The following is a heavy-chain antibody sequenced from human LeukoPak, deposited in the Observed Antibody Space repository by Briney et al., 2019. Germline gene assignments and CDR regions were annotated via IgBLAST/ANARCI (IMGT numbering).Heavy chain of an antibody. CDR2: IYTSGST. CDR3: AKTRWSRDAFDI. Sequence: SETLSLTCTVSGGSISSYYWSWIRQPAGKGLEWIGRIYTSGSTNYNPSLKSRVTMSVDTSKNQFSLKLSSVTAADTAVYYCAKTRWSRDAFDIWGQGTMVTVSS. CDR1: GGSISSYY. J-gene: IGHJ3*02. V-gene: IGHV4-4*07. D-gene: IGHD2-15*01.